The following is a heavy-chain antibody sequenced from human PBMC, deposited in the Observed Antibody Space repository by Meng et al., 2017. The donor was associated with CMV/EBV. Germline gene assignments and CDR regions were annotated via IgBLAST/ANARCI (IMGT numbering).Heavy chain of an antibody. J-gene: IGHJ6*02. Sequence: SVKVSCYASGGSFISYAISWVRQAPGHGLEWMGEIIPILGIANYAQKYQGRVTITADKSTSTAYMELSSLRSEDTAVYYYARSAPSRSITMIVVVIDPLYYYYGMDVWGQGTTVTVSS. CDR3: ARSAPSRSITMIVVVIDPLYYYYGMDV. CDR2: IIPILGIA. V-gene: IGHV1-69*10. D-gene: IGHD3-22*01. CDR1: GGSFISYA.